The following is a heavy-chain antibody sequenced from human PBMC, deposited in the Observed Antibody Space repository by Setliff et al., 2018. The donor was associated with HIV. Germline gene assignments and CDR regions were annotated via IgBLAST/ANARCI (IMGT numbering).Heavy chain of an antibody. J-gene: IGHJ6*03. V-gene: IGHV4-59*01. D-gene: IGHD3-22*01. CDR3: ARGNYDTSGYYTNFYYFYMDV. Sequence: PGGSLRLSCAASGFTFSSYAMSWVRQSPGKGLEWIGYVYYSGSTNYSPSLRGRVTMSVDPSKNQFSLKLNSVTAADTAIYYCARGNYDTSGYYTNFYYFYMDVWGKGTAVTVSS. CDR1: GFTFSSYA. CDR2: VYYSGST.